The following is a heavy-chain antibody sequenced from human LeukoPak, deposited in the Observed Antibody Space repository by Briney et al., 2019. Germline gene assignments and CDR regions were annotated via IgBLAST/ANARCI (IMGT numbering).Heavy chain of an antibody. J-gene: IGHJ2*01. CDR3: ARRSKNYDSNVYHYVPWYFDL. Sequence: GESLKISCKGSEYSVTSYWIGWVRQMPGKCLEWMGIIYPGDFATRYTPSFQGQVTISADTSIGTAYLQWSSLKASDTAMYYCARRSKNYDSNVYHYVPWYFDLWGRGTLVTVSS. D-gene: IGHD3-22*01. V-gene: IGHV5-51*01. CDR2: IYPGDFAT. CDR1: EYSVTSYW.